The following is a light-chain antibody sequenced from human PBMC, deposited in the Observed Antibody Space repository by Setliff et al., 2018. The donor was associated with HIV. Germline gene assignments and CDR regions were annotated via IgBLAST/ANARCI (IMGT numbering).Light chain of an antibody. V-gene: IGLV2-14*01. J-gene: IGLJ1*01. CDR3: SSYTSSSTYV. Sequence: QSVLTQPPSASGSPGQSVTISCTGTSSDVGDYNYVSWYQQHPGKAPKLMIYEVSNRPSGVSNRFSGSKSGNTASLTISGLLAEDEADYYCSSYTSSSTYVFGAGTKVTVL. CDR2: EVS. CDR1: SSDVGDYNY.